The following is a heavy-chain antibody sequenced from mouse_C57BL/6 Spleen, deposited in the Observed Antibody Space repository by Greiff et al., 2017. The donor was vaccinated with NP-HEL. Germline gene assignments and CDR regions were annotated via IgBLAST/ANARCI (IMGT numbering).Heavy chain of an antibody. CDR1: GFTFSDYG. D-gene: IGHD1-1*01. J-gene: IGHJ2*01. V-gene: IGHV5-17*01. Sequence: EVQRVESGGGLVKPGGSLKLSCAASGFTFSDYGMHWVRQAPEKGLEWVAYISSGSSTIYYADTVKGRFTISRDNAKNTLFLQMTSLRSEDTAMYYCATLITTVYYFDYWGQGTTLTVSS. CDR3: ATLITTVYYFDY. CDR2: ISSGSSTI.